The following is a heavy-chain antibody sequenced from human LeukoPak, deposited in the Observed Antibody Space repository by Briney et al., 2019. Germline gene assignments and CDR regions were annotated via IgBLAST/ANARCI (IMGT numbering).Heavy chain of an antibody. V-gene: IGHV4-61*01. J-gene: IGHJ4*02. CDR1: GVSVSSVSYY. CDR3: AREVFSALGILSQYYFDY. CDR2: IYCIGST. Sequence: SETLDLICNVFGVSVSSVSYYLSWIRQPPGNGLEWIGYIYCIGSTNYNPSLKSRVTISVDTSKNQFSLKLSSVTAADTAVYYCAREVFSALGILSQYYFDYWGQGTLVTVSS. D-gene: IGHD2-15*01.